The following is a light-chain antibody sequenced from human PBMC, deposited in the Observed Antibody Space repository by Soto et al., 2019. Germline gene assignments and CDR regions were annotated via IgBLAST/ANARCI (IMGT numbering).Light chain of an antibody. CDR3: QHYGSTPGT. J-gene: IGKJ1*01. CDR1: QSVNSNY. CDR2: GAS. Sequence: LTQCTATLSLSTGERATLSCMASQSVNSNYLGWYQQKPGQAPRLLIYGASSRATGIPDRFSGSGSGTDFTLTISRLEPEDYAVYFCQHYGSTPGTFGQGTKVDIK. V-gene: IGKV3-20*01.